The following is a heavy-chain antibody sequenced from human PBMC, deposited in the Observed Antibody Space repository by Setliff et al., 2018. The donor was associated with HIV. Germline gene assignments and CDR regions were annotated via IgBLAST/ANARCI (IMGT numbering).Heavy chain of an antibody. Sequence: ASVKVSCKASGYDFSSYSMMWVRQTPGQGLEWLGWISGLTGEVRLAKEFQGRVTLTTSAYTAYMELKSLRSEDRGVYYCARGGLGFLDWCLPDSWGQGTLVTAPQ. CDR1: GYDFSSYS. V-gene: IGHV1-18*04. CDR2: ISGLTGEV. J-gene: IGHJ4*02. CDR3: ARGGLGFLDWCLPDS. D-gene: IGHD2-21*02.